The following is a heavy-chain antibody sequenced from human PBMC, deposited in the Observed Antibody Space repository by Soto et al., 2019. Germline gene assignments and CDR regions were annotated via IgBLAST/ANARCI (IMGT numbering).Heavy chain of an antibody. D-gene: IGHD6-19*01. CDR3: ASGGWYRDYYYYYGMDV. Sequence: PSETLSLTCTVSGGSISSSSYYWGWIRQPPGKGLEWIGSIYYSGSTYYNPSLKGRVTISVDTSKNQFSLKLSSVTAADTAVYYCASGGWYRDYYYYYGMDVWGQGTTVTVSS. V-gene: IGHV4-39*01. CDR2: IYYSGST. J-gene: IGHJ6*02. CDR1: GGSISSSSYY.